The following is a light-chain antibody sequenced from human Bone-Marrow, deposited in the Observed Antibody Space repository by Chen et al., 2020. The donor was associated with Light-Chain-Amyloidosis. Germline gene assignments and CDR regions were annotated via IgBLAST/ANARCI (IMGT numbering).Light chain of an antibody. J-gene: IGLJ2*01. V-gene: IGLV3-25*03. CDR1: DLPTKY. CDR2: RDT. Sequence: SYELSQPPSRSVSPGQTGRLTCAGDDLPTKYAYWYQQKPGQAPVLVIHRDTERPSGISELFSGSSSGTTATLTISGVQAEDEADYHCQSADSSGTYEVIFGGGTKLTVL. CDR3: QSADSSGTYEVI.